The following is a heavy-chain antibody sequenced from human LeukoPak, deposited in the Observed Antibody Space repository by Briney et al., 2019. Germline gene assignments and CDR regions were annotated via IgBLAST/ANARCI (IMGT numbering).Heavy chain of an antibody. V-gene: IGHV3-74*01. D-gene: IGHD1-26*01. J-gene: IGHJ4*02. CDR1: GFTFSSYW. CDR3: AKDLLVGATRSLY. Sequence: GGSLRLSCAASGFTFSSYWMHWVRQAPGKGLVWVSRINSDGSSTSYADSVKGRFTISRDNAKNSLYLQMNSLRAEDTAVYYCAKDLLVGATRSLYWGQGTLVTVSS. CDR2: INSDGSST.